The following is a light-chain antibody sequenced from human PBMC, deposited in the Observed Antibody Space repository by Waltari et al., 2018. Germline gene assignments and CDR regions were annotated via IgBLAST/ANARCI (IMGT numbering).Light chain of an antibody. CDR3: QQYGSSPLIT. J-gene: IGKJ5*01. CDR1: PSVSSSY. Sequence: ESVLTQSPGTLSLSPGDRATLSGRASPSVSSSYLAGYQQKPGQAPRLLIYGASSRATGLPDRFSCSGSGTDFTLTISRLEPEDFALYYCQQYGSSPLITFGQGTRLEIK. V-gene: IGKV3-20*01. CDR2: GAS.